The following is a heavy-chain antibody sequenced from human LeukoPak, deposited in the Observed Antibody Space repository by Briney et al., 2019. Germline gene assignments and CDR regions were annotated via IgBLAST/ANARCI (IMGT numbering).Heavy chain of an antibody. CDR2: ISGSGGGT. J-gene: IGHJ4*02. V-gene: IGHV3-23*01. Sequence: GGSLRLSCAASGFTISSYAMSWVRHAPGKGLEWVSAISGSGGGTYYADSVKGRFTISRDNSKNTLYLQMNSLRAEDTAVYYCAKAIVVVPAAYDYWGQGTLVTVSS. CDR1: GFTISSYA. D-gene: IGHD2-2*01. CDR3: AKAIVVVPAAYDY.